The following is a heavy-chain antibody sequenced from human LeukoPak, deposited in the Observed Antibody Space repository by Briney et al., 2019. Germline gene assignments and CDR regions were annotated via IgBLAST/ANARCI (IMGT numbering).Heavy chain of an antibody. CDR1: GGSISSGGYF. V-gene: IGHV4-30-2*01. D-gene: IGHD6-13*01. CDR3: ARGAGYSTTSFDY. Sequence: PSETLSLTCVVSGGSISSGGYFWTWIRQPPGKGLEWIGYISQSGITYYNPSLKSRVTILPDRSNNQFSLRLKSVTAADTAVYYCARGAGYSTTSFDYWGQGTLVTVSS. CDR2: ISQSGIT. J-gene: IGHJ4*02.